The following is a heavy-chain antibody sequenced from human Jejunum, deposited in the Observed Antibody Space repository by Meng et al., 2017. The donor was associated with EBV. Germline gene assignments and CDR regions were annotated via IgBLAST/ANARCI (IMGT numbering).Heavy chain of an antibody. V-gene: IGHV4-4*02. CDR2: IYHGGGT. D-gene: IGHD3-22*01. CDR1: GGSISDNDW. Sequence: QVHVQEAGPRLEKPSGTLSLTCVVSGGSISDNDWWSWVRQPPGKGLEWLGEIYHGGGTNYNPSLESRVTISVDKSKNQFSLKLNSVTVADTAVYYCAGNGYYALEYWGPGILVTVSS. J-gene: IGHJ4*02. CDR3: AGNGYYALEY.